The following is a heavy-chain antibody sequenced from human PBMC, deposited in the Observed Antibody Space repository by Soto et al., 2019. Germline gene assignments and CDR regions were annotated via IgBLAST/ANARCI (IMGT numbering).Heavy chain of an antibody. Sequence: PSETLSLTCTVSGGSISSSSYYWGWIRQPPGKGLEWIGSIYYSGSTYYNPSLKSRVTVSVDTSKNQFSLHLSSVTAADTAVYYCARRYGTTFDYWGQGTLVTV. V-gene: IGHV4-39*07. CDR1: GGSISSSSYY. D-gene: IGHD1-7*01. CDR3: ARRYGTTFDY. J-gene: IGHJ4*02. CDR2: IYYSGST.